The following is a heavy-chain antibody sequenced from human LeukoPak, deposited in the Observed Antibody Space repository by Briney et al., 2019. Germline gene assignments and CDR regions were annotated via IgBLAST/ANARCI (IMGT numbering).Heavy chain of an antibody. D-gene: IGHD6-19*01. V-gene: IGHV3-23*01. J-gene: IGHJ4*02. Sequence: GGSLRLSCAASGFTFSSYAMSWVRRAPGKGLEWVSAISGSGGSTYYADSVKGRFTISRDNSKNTLYLQMNSLRAEDTAVYYCAKIPTRAVAGAFDYWGQGTLVTVSS. CDR1: GFTFSSYA. CDR3: AKIPTRAVAGAFDY. CDR2: ISGSGGST.